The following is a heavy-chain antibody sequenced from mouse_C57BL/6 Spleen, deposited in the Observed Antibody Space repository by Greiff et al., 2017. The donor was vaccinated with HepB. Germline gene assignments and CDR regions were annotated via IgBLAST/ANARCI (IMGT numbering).Heavy chain of an antibody. V-gene: IGHV5-17*01. J-gene: IGHJ2*01. CDR2: ISSGSSTI. CDR3: ARGVWDAYYFDY. D-gene: IGHD4-1*01. CDR1: GFTFSDYG. Sequence: EVMLVESGGGLVKPGGSLKLSCAASGFTFSDYGMHWVRQAPEKGLEWVAYISSGSSTIYYADTVKGRFTISRDNAKNTLFLQMTSLRSEDTAMYYCARGVWDAYYFDYWGQGTTLTVSS.